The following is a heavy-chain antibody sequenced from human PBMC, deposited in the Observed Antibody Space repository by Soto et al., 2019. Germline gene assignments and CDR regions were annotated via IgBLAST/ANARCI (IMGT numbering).Heavy chain of an antibody. Sequence: EVRLVESGGGLVQPGGSLRLSCAASGLIFSNYKMHWVRQAPGKGLVWVSRINTDGSIIDYADSVKGRFTVSRDNAKNTLYLQMISLRADDTAVYYCARDTDGLHYWGQGTLVTVSS. J-gene: IGHJ4*02. CDR1: GLIFSNYK. CDR3: ARDTDGLHY. V-gene: IGHV3-74*01. CDR2: INTDGSII.